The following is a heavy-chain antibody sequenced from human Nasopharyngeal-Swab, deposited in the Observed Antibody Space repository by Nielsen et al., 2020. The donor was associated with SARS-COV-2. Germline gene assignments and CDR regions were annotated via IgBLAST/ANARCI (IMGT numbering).Heavy chain of an antibody. CDR2: IYYSGGT. CDR3: ARGTNYDFWSNYSHYSVDY. CDR1: GGSISSSSYY. J-gene: IGHJ4*02. V-gene: IGHV4-39*07. D-gene: IGHD3-3*01. Sequence: GALRLSCTVSGGSISSSSYYWAWIRQPPGKGLEWIGTIYYSGGTYYNPSLKSRLTLSVDTSTNQFSLKLSSLTAADTAVYYCARGTNYDFWSNYSHYSVDYWGQGALVTV.